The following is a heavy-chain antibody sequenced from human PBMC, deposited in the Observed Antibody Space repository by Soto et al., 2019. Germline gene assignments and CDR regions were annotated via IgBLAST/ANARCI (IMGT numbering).Heavy chain of an antibody. D-gene: IGHD6-13*01. Sequence: QDQLVQSGAEVKEPGASVKISCKTSGYTFTSYGISWVRQAPGQGLEWMGWINTFSGSANYAQKYKGRVTMTTDTSTRTAYMELRCLRSDDTAIYYCAKYTTWEQQLRVDYWVQGTLVTVSS. CDR1: GYTFTSYG. J-gene: IGHJ4*02. V-gene: IGHV1-18*01. CDR3: AKYTTWEQQLRVDY. CDR2: INTFSGSA.